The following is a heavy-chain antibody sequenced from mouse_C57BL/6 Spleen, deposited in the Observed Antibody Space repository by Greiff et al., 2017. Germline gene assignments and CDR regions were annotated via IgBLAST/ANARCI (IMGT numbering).Heavy chain of an antibody. CDR1: GFTFSSYA. CDR3: ARDPGNHYFDY. CDR2: ISDGGSYT. J-gene: IGHJ2*01. V-gene: IGHV5-4*01. Sequence: EVQLQESGGGLVKPGGSLKLSCAASGFTFSSYAMSWVRQTPEKRLEWVATISDGGSYTYYPDNVKGRFTISRDNAKNNLYLQMSHLKSEDTAMYYCARDPGNHYFDYWGQGTTLTVSS.